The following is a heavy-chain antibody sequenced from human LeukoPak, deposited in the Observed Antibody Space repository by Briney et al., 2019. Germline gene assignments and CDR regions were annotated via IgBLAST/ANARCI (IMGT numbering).Heavy chain of an antibody. CDR3: ARSGGSGFQLDS. J-gene: IGHJ4*02. V-gene: IGHV4-4*07. CDR1: GGSIGSYY. Sequence: SDTLSLTCTVSGGSIGSYYWSRIRQPAGKGLEWIGRSYTTGSTNYNPSLKSRVTMSLDTSKNQLSLNLSSVTAAGTAVYYCARSGGSGFQLDSWGQGTLVTVSS. D-gene: IGHD1-26*01. CDR2: SYTTGST.